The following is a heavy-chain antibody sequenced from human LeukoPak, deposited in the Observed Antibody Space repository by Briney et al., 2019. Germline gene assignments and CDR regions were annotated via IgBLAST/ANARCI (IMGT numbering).Heavy chain of an antibody. D-gene: IGHD2-2*01. CDR1: GFTFSSYD. Sequence: GGSLRLSCAASGFTFSSYDMHWVRQATGKGLEWVSAIGTAGDPYYPGSVKGRFTISRENAKNSLYLQMNSLRAGDTAVYYCARDNEDCSSTSCYAGPVLDYWGQGTLVTVSS. J-gene: IGHJ4*02. CDR3: ARDNEDCSSTSCYAGPVLDY. CDR2: IGTAGDP. V-gene: IGHV3-13*05.